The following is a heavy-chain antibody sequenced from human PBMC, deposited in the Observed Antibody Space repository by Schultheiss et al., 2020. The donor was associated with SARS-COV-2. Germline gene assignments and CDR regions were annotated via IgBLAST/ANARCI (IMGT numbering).Heavy chain of an antibody. CDR2: ISFDGSNK. CDR3: AKSLAVAGTFDY. V-gene: IGHV3-30*18. J-gene: IGHJ4*02. CDR1: GFTFSSYG. D-gene: IGHD6-19*01. Sequence: GGSLRLSCAASGFTFSSYGMHWVRQAPGKGLEWVAVISFDGSNKYYADSVKGRFTISRDNSKNTLYLQMNSLRAEDTAVYYCAKSLAVAGTFDYWGQGTLVTVSS.